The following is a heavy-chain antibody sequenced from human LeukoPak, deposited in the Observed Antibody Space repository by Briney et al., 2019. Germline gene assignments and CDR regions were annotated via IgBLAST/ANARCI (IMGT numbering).Heavy chain of an antibody. CDR2: INNSDYST. Sequence: GGSLRLSCAASGFTFSSYAMSWVRQAPGKGLEWVSTINNSDYSTYYADSVKGRFTISRANSENTLYLQMNNLRAEDTAVYYCAKATGYLLWGQGTLVTVSS. D-gene: IGHD1-14*01. J-gene: IGHJ4*02. CDR1: GFTFSSYA. V-gene: IGHV3-23*01. CDR3: AKATGYLL.